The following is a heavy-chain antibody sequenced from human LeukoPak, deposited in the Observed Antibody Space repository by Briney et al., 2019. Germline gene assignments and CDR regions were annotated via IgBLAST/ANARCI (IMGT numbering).Heavy chain of an antibody. CDR1: GFTFSSYG. D-gene: IGHD6-6*01. V-gene: IGHV3-30*18. Sequence: PGGPLRLSCAASGFTFSSYGMHWDRQAPGKGLEWEAVISYDGSNKYYADSVKGRFTISRDNSKNTLYPQMNSLRAEDTAVYYCAKHQGSSSGCYYYYAMDVWGQGPTVTVSS. CDR3: AKHQGSSSGCYYYYAMDV. J-gene: IGHJ6*02. CDR2: ISYDGSNK.